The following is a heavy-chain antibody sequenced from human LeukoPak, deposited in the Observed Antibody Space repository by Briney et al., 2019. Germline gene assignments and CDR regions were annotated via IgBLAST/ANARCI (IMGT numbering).Heavy chain of an antibody. V-gene: IGHV3-30*02. CDR1: GFTFSSYG. CDR2: IRYDGSNK. D-gene: IGHD3-10*01. J-gene: IGHJ4*02. Sequence: PGGSLRLSCAASGFTFSSYGMHWVRQAPGKGLEWVAFIRYDGSNKYYADSVKGRFTISRDNSKNTLYLQMNSLRAEDTAVYYCAKISAYRMVRGVIDYWGQGTLVTVSS. CDR3: AKISAYRMVRGVIDY.